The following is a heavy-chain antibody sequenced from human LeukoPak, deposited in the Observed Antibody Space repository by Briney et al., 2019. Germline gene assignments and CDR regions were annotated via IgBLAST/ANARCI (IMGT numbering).Heavy chain of an antibody. Sequence: PGGSLRLSCAASGFTFSSYSMNWVRQPPGKGLEWIGEINHSGSTNYNPSLKSRVTISVDTSKNQFSLKLSSVTAADTAVYYCARGQTNSSGWYYFDYWGQGTLVTVSS. CDR3: ARGQTNSSGWYYFDY. D-gene: IGHD6-19*01. J-gene: IGHJ4*02. CDR1: GFTFSSYS. CDR2: INHSGST. V-gene: IGHV4-34*01.